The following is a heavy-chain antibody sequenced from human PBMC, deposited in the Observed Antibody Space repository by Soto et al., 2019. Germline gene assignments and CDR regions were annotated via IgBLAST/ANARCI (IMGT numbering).Heavy chain of an antibody. CDR2: MNPNSGNT. Sequence: ASVKVSCKASGYTFTSYDINWVRQATGQGLEWMGWMNPNSGNTGYAQKFQGRVTMTRNTSISTAYMELSSLRSEDTAVYYCARARKTYYDFWSGYYFDYWGQGTLVTVSS. J-gene: IGHJ4*02. D-gene: IGHD3-3*01. CDR1: GYTFTSYD. V-gene: IGHV1-8*01. CDR3: ARARKTYYDFWSGYYFDY.